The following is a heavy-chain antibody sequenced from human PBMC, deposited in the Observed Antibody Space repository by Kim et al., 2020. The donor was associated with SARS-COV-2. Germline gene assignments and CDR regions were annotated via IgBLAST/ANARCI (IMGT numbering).Heavy chain of an antibody. CDR3: ARVWFGGAGYYYYGMDV. V-gene: IGHV4-31*03. CDR2: IYYSGST. CDR1: GDSFNSGDHY. Sequence: SETLSLTCTVSGDSFNSGDHYWSWIRQHPGKGLEWIGYIYYSGSTYYNPSLKSRVAITLDTSKNRFFLNVSSVTAADTAVYYCARVWFGGAGYYYYGMDVWGPGTTVTVSS. J-gene: IGHJ6*02. D-gene: IGHD3-10*01.